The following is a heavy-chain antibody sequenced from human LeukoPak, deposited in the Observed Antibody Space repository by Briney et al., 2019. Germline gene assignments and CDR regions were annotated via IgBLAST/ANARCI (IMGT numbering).Heavy chain of an antibody. V-gene: IGHV3-30*02. CDR3: AEAPLFDY. CDR2: IRHDESNK. J-gene: IGHJ4*02. CDR1: RFTFSTYD. Sequence: GGSLRLSCATSRFTFSTYDMHWVRQAPGKGLEWVAFIRHDESNKYYADSVKGRFTISRDNSKNTLYLQMNSLRGGDTAVYFCAEAPLFDYWGQGTLVIVSS.